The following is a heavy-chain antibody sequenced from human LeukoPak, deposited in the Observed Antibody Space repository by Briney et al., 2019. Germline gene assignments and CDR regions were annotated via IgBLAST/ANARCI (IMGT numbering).Heavy chain of an antibody. Sequence: GESLKISCKGSGYSFTSYWIGWVRQMPGKGLEWMGIIYPGDSDTRYSPSFQGQVTISADKSISTAYLQISSLKAEDTAVYYCARVDYDFWSGYYTAGLSSFDYWGQGTLVTVSS. J-gene: IGHJ4*02. D-gene: IGHD3-3*01. CDR1: GYSFTSYW. V-gene: IGHV5-51*01. CDR2: IYPGDSDT. CDR3: ARVDYDFWSGYYTAGLSSFDY.